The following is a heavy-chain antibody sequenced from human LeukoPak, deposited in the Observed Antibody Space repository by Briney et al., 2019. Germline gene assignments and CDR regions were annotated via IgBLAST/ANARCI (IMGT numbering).Heavy chain of an antibody. V-gene: IGHV3-7*01. J-gene: IGHJ5*02. CDR3: ARAHSGSYPTWFDP. CDR1: GFTFSSYW. CDR2: IKQDGSEK. D-gene: IGHD1-26*01. Sequence: GGSLRLSCAASGFTFSSYWMSWVRQAPGKGLEWVANIKQDGSEKKYVDSVKGRFTLSRDNAKNFLDLQMNSLRAEDTAVYYCARAHSGSYPTWFDPWGQGTLVTVSS.